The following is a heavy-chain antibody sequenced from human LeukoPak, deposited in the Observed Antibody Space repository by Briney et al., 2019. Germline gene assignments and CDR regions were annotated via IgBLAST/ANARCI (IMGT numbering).Heavy chain of an antibody. CDR2: IYHSGCT. CDR1: GGSISSGGYY. V-gene: IGHV4-30-2*01. CDR3: ARDLAAAGIHYFDY. Sequence: SQTLSLTCTVSGGSISSGGYYWSWIRQPPGKGLEWIGYIYHSGCTYYNPSLKSRVTISVDRSKNQFSLKLSSVTAADTAVYYCARDLAAAGIHYFDYWGQGTLVTVSS. D-gene: IGHD6-13*01. J-gene: IGHJ4*02.